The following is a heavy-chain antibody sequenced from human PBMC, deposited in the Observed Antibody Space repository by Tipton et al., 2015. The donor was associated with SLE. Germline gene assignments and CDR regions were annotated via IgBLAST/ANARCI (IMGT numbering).Heavy chain of an antibody. CDR2: ISSNGGST. D-gene: IGHD6-13*01. CDR3: ATRLYLYSSSSRYYGMDV. Sequence: SLRLSCAASGFTFSSYAMHWVRQAPGKGLEYVSAISSNGGSTYYANSVKGRFTISRDNSKNTLYLQMGSLRAEDMAVYYCATRLYLYSSSSRYYGMDVWGQGTTVTVSS. V-gene: IGHV3-64*01. CDR1: GFTFSSYA. J-gene: IGHJ6*02.